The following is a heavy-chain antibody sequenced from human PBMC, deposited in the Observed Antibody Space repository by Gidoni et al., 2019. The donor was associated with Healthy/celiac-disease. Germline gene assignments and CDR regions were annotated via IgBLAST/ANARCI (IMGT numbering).Heavy chain of an antibody. CDR1: GFTFSSYW. CDR3: ARDGIAAADPLDY. V-gene: IGHV3-74*01. CDR2: SNSDGSST. J-gene: IGHJ4*02. Sequence: EVQLVESGGGLVQPGGSLRLSCAASGFTFSSYWMHWVRQAPGKGLVWVSRSNSDGSSTSYADSVKGRFTISRDNAKNTLYLQMNSLRAEDTAVYYCARDGIAAADPLDYWGQGTLVTVSS. D-gene: IGHD6-13*01.